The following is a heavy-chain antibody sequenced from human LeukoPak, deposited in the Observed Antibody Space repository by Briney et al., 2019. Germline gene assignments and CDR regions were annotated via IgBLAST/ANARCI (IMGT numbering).Heavy chain of an antibody. CDR3: AKATAADVYYFDY. V-gene: IGHV3-23*01. CDR2: ISGSGGST. CDR1: GFTFSSYA. Sequence: GGSLRLSCAASGFTFSSYAMSWVRQAPGKGLEWVSAISGSGGSTYYADSVKGRFAISRDNAKNTLYLQLNSLRAEDSAVYYCAKATAADVYYFDYWGQGTLVTVSS. D-gene: IGHD6-13*01. J-gene: IGHJ4*02.